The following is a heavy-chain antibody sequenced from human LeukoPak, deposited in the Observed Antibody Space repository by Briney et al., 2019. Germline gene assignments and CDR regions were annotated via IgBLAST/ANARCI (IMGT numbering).Heavy chain of an antibody. CDR2: INHSGST. Sequence: SETLSLTCAVYGGSFSGYYWSWIRQPPGKGLEWIGEINHSGSTNYNPSLKSRVTISVDTSKSQFSLKLSSVTAADTAVYYCARGLTTQVDYWGQGTLVTVSS. V-gene: IGHV4-34*01. J-gene: IGHJ4*02. D-gene: IGHD4/OR15-4a*01. CDR3: ARGLTTQVDY. CDR1: GGSFSGYY.